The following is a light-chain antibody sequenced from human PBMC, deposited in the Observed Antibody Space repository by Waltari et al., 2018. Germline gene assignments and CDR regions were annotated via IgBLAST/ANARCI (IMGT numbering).Light chain of an antibody. CDR2: DIN. CDR1: TSDVGGYKS. J-gene: IGLJ3*02. Sequence: QSALTQPRSVSGSPGQSVTISCTGTTSDVGGYKSVSWYQQHPDKAPKLNIYDINQRPSGVPDRFSGSSAGNTASLTISGLQAEEEADYYCCSYVGSNIYWVFGGGTKLTVL. CDR3: CSYVGSNIYWV. V-gene: IGLV2-11*01.